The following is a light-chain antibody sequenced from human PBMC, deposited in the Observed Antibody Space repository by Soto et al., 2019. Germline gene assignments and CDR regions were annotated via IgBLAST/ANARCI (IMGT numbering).Light chain of an antibody. CDR1: QSISSSY. CDR2: GAF. J-gene: IGKJ1*01. V-gene: IGKV3-15*01. Sequence: EIVLTQSPGTLSLSPGKRATLSCRASQSISSSYLAWYQQKPGQAPSLLIYGAFTRATGIPARFSGTGSGTEFTLTISSLQSEDFALYYCQQYNDWPLTFGQGTKVDIK. CDR3: QQYNDWPLT.